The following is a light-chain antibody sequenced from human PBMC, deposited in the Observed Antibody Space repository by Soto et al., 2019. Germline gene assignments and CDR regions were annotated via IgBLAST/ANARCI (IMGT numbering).Light chain of an antibody. J-gene: IGLJ2*01. CDR3: AAWDDSLGGVV. CDR1: SSNIASNY. Sequence: QAVVTQPPSASGTPGQRVTISCSGSSSNIASNYVYWYQQFPGTAPKLLIYRSDRRPSGVPDRFSGSKSGTSASLTISGLRSEDEADYHCAAWDDSLGGVVFGGGTKVTVL. CDR2: RSD. V-gene: IGLV1-47*01.